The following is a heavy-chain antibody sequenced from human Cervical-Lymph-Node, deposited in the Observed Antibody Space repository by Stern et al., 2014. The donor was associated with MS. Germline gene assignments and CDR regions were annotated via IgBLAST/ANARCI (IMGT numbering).Heavy chain of an antibody. V-gene: IGHV1-46*01. D-gene: IGHD5/OR15-5a*01. CDR2: VNDNGGSA. J-gene: IGHJ6*02. Sequence: QVQLVQSGAQVKKPGASVKVSCKGSGYTFIRYYIHWVRQAPGQGLEWMGIVNDNGGSASYAQKFHGRVTMASDTSTSTVSMELSILRSEDTAVYYCATLYDSSGNYGMEVWGQGTTVIVSS. CDR3: ATLYDSSGNYGMEV. CDR1: GYTFIRYY.